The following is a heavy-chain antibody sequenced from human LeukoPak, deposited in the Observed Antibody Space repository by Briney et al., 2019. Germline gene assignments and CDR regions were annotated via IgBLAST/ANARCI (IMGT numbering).Heavy chain of an antibody. J-gene: IGHJ3*01. V-gene: IGHV1-2*02. Sequence: ASVKVSCKASGYTFDENHIHWVRQAPGQGPEWMGWINPKSGATDSAQQFQGRLTMTRDTSIGTASMDLSGLRLDDTGIYYCARAGGESTGHYGSLHFWGQGTMVTVSS. CDR3: ARAGGESTGHYGSLHF. CDR1: GYTFDENH. CDR2: INPKSGAT. D-gene: IGHD3-10*01.